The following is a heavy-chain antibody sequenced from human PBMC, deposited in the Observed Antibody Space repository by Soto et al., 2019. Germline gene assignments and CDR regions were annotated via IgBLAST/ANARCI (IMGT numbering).Heavy chain of an antibody. V-gene: IGHV4-30-4*01. CDR3: ARSGYSYGPNPLLY. J-gene: IGHJ4*02. Sequence: SETLSLTCTVSGGSISSGDYYWSWIRQPPGKGLEWIGYIYYSGGTYYNPSLKSRVTISVDTSKNQFSLNLSSVTAADTAVYYCARSGYSYGPNPLLYWGQGTLVTVS. CDR2: IYYSGGT. D-gene: IGHD5-18*01. CDR1: GGSISSGDYY.